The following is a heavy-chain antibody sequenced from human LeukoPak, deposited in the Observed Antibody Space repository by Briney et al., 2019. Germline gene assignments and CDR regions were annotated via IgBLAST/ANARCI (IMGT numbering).Heavy chain of an antibody. D-gene: IGHD5-18*01. CDR2: IYPGDSDT. J-gene: IGHJ3*02. V-gene: IGHV5-51*01. CDR3: ARRTAMVGGAFDI. CDR1: GYSFPSYW. Sequence: GGSLKISCKVSGYSFPSYWIGWVRQMPGKGLEWMGIIYPGDSDTRYSPSFQGQVTISADKSISTAYLQWSSLKASDTAMYYCARRTAMVGGAFDIWGQGTMVTVSS.